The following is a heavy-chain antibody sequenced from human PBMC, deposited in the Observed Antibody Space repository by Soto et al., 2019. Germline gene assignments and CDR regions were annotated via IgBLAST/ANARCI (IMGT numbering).Heavy chain of an antibody. Sequence: VQLVESGGGLVQPGGSLRLSCAGSGFILTNSSMTWVRQAPVKGLEWISFISSTGSSKYYSDSVRGRFTISRDNAKNSLYLQMNSLRAEDTAVYYCARDLKYSSGWYDTAYWGQGTLVTVSS. J-gene: IGHJ4*02. CDR2: ISSTGSSK. D-gene: IGHD6-19*01. V-gene: IGHV3-48*01. CDR3: ARDLKYSSGWYDTAY. CDR1: GFILTNSS.